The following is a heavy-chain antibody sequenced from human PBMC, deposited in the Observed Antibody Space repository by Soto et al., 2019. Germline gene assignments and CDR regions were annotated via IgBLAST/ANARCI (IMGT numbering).Heavy chain of an antibody. CDR2: ISYDGSNK. V-gene: IGHV3-30*18. D-gene: IGHD3-22*01. J-gene: IGHJ6*02. Sequence: GGSLRLSCAASGFTFSSYGMHWVRQAPGKGLEWVAVISYDGSNKYYADSVKGRFTISRDNSKNTLYLQMNSLRAEDTAVYYCAKAQGVIVVDYYGMDVWGQGTTVTVSS. CDR3: AKAQGVIVVDYYGMDV. CDR1: GFTFSSYG.